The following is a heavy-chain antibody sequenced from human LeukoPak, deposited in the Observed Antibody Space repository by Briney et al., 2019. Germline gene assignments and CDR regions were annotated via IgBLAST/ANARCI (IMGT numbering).Heavy chain of an antibody. V-gene: IGHV4-39*01. CDR3: ARHRAYGSGSYSPYCFVY. D-gene: IGHD3-10*01. Sequence: NPSETLSLTCTVSGDPISSSAYYWVWIRQPPGKGLEWIGNIHYSGSTNYGPSLKSRVTISLDTSKNQFSLNLRSVTALDTAVYYCARHRAYGSGSYSPYCFVYWGQGTRVTVSS. CDR1: GDPISSSAYY. J-gene: IGHJ4*02. CDR2: IHYSGST.